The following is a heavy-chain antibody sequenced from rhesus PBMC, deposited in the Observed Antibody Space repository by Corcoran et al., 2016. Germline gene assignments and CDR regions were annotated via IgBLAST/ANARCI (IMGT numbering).Heavy chain of an antibody. Sequence: EVQLVESGGGLVQPGGSLRLSCAASGFTFSSSAMHWVRQVSGKGLEWVGRIRIKSKNYETGYAASGKGRFTISRDDSKNTAYLQMNSLKTEDTAVYYCARVLYSNYLYWGQGVLVTVSS. J-gene: IGHJ4*01. CDR1: GFTFSSSA. D-gene: IGHD4-23*01. CDR3: ARVLYSNYLY. CDR2: IRIKSKNYET. V-gene: IGHV3-118*01.